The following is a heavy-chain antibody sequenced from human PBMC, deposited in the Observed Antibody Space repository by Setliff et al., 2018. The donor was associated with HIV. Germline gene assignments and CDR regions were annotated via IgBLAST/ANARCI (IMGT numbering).Heavy chain of an antibody. CDR1: GGSISSHY. D-gene: IGHD2-8*01. V-gene: IGHV4-39*07. CDR3: ARDAPTVYANGWFDP. CDR2: IYHSGST. Sequence: SETLSLTCTVSGGSISSHYWGWLRQPPGKGLEWIGSIYHSGSTYYNPSLRSRVTISVDTSKDQFSLKLSSVTAADTAVYYCARDAPTVYANGWFDPWGQGTLVTVSS. J-gene: IGHJ5*02.